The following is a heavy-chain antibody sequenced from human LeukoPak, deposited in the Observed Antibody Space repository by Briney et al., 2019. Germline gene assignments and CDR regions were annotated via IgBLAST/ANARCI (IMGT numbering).Heavy chain of an antibody. Sequence: GGSLRLSCAASGFTFSDYYMSWIRQAPGKGLEWVSYISSRGSTIYYADSVKGRFTISRDNAKNSLYLQMNSLRAEDTAVYYCARDLRGRSPGSYASIFDYWGQGTLVTVSS. J-gene: IGHJ4*02. V-gene: IGHV3-11*01. CDR1: GFTFSDYY. CDR3: ARDLRGRSPGSYASIFDY. D-gene: IGHD3-16*01. CDR2: ISSRGSTI.